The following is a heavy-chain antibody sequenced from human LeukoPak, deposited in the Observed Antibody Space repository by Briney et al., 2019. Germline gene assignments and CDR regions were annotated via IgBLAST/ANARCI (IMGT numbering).Heavy chain of an antibody. V-gene: IGHV3-21*01. Sequence: PGGSLRLSCAASGFTFISYSMNWVRQAPGKGLEWVSSISSSSSYIYYADSVKGRFTISRDNAKKSLYLQMNSLRAEDTAVYYCAREIKTYYDILTGYSPDAFDIWGQGTMVTVSS. J-gene: IGHJ3*02. D-gene: IGHD3-9*01. CDR3: AREIKTYYDILTGYSPDAFDI. CDR1: GFTFISYS. CDR2: ISSSSSYI.